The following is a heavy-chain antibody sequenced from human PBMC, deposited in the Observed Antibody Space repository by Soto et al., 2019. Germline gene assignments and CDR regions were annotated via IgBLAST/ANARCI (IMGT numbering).Heavy chain of an antibody. CDR2: IIPIFGTA. Sequence: ASVKVSCKASGGTFSSYAISWVRQAPGQGLEWMGGIIPIFGTANYAQKFQGRVTITADESTSTAYMELSSLRSEDTAVYYCARLDIVATFYTRGPNPSPDYYYYYGMDVWGQGTTVTVSS. CDR3: ARLDIVATFYTRGPNPSPDYYYYYGMDV. D-gene: IGHD5-12*01. V-gene: IGHV1-69*13. J-gene: IGHJ6*02. CDR1: GGTFSSYA.